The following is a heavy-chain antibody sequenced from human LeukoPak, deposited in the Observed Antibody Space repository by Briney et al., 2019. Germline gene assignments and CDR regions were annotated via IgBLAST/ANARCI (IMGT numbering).Heavy chain of an antibody. Sequence: GGSLRLSCVASGFYFGVHAMHWLRQAPGQGLEWVAYITYGSDTIFYADSVKGRFTVSRDNAKNSLYLQMDSLRAEDTAVYYCARYHLGSYFRDPFDHWGQGTLVTVSS. CDR2: ITYGSDTI. D-gene: IGHD3-10*01. J-gene: IGHJ4*02. V-gene: IGHV3-48*04. CDR3: ARYHLGSYFRDPFDH. CDR1: GFYFGVHA.